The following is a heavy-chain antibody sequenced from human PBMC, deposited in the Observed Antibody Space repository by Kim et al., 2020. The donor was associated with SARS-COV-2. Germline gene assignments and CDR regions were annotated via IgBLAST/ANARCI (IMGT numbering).Heavy chain of an antibody. J-gene: IGHJ3*02. CDR3: ARSFRNAFDI. CDR2: ST. V-gene: IGHV6-1*01. Sequence: STDYAVSVKSRIIINPDTTKNRFSLQLNSVTPEDTAVYYCARSFRNAFDIWGQGTMVTVSS.